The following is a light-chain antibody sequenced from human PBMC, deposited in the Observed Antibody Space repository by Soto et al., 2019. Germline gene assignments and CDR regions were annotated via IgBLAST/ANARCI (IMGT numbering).Light chain of an antibody. CDR2: LNGDGSH. J-gene: IGLJ3*02. V-gene: IGLV4-69*01. Sequence: QPVLTQSPSASASLGASVKLTCTLSSGHNSYAIAWHQQQPEKGPRYLMKLNGDGSHSTGDGIPDRFSGSSSGADRYLTISSLQSEDEADYYCQTWDTGIGVFGAGTKLTVL. CDR3: QTWDTGIGV. CDR1: SGHNSYA.